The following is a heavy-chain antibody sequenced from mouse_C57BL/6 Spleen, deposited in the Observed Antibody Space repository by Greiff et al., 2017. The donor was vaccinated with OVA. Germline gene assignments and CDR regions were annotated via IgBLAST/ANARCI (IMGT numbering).Heavy chain of an antibody. CDR3: ARKRITTVVAPYYAMDY. J-gene: IGHJ4*01. CDR1: GYSFTGYF. CDR2: INPYNGDT. D-gene: IGHD1-1*01. Sequence: EVQLQQSGPELVKPGDSVKISCKASGYSFTGYFMNWVMQSHGKSLEWIGRINPYNGDTFYNQKFKGKATLTVDKSSSTAHMELRSLTSEDSAVYYCARKRITTVVAPYYAMDYWGQGTSVTVSS. V-gene: IGHV1-20*01.